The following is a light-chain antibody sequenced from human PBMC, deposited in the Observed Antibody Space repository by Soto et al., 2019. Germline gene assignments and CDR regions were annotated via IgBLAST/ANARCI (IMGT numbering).Light chain of an antibody. V-gene: IGKV3D-20*01. CDR1: QSVSNNY. J-gene: IGKJ1*01. Sequence: IVLTQSPRTLSLSQGERATLSCWASQSVSNNYLAWYQQKPGLAPRLILYDTSFRATGIPDRFSGSGSGTDFTLTISRLDPEDFAVYYCQQYGSSPSFGQGTKVDIK. CDR2: DTS. CDR3: QQYGSSPS.